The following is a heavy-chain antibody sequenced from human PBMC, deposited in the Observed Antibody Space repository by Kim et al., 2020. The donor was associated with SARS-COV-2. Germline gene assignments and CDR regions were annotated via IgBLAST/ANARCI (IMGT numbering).Heavy chain of an antibody. J-gene: IGHJ5*02. CDR2: ISSSSSYI. Sequence: GGSLRLSCAASGFTFSSYSMNWVRQAPGKGLEWVSSISSSSSYIYYADSVKGRFTISRDNAKNSLYLQMNSLRAEDTAVYYCARLYGDYATGFLDPWGQGTLVTVSS. V-gene: IGHV3-21*01. CDR1: GFTFSSYS. D-gene: IGHD4-17*01. CDR3: ARLYGDYATGFLDP.